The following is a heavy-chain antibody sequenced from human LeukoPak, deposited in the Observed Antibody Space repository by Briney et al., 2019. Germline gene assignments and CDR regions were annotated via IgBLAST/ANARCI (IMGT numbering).Heavy chain of an antibody. D-gene: IGHD2-15*01. V-gene: IGHV3-23*01. J-gene: IGHJ4*02. CDR1: GFTFTNYA. Sequence: PGGSLRLSCAASGFTFTNYAITWIRQAPGKGLEWVSTISGSGHNTYYADSVQGRFTISRDNSKNTLYLLMNSLRAEDTAVYFCAKRGSSVNATPRDYFDYWGQGNLVTASS. CDR3: AKRGSSVNATPRDYFDY. CDR2: ISGSGHNT.